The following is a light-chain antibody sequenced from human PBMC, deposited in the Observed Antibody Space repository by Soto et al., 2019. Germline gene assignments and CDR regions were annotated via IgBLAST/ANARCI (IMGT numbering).Light chain of an antibody. V-gene: IGLV2-8*01. J-gene: IGLJ1*01. CDR3: SSYAGSNNFV. Sequence: QSALTQPPSASGSPGRSVTISCTGTSSDVGGYNYVSWYQQHPGKAPKLMIYEVSKRPSGVPDRFSGSKSGNTASLTVSGLQAADEADYYCSSYAGSNNFVFGTGTKVTVL. CDR1: SSDVGGYNY. CDR2: EVS.